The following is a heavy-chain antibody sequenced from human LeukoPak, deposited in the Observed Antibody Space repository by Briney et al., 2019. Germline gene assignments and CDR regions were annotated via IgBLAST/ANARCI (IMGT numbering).Heavy chain of an antibody. D-gene: IGHD2-2*01. CDR2: ISGSGGST. CDR1: GFTFSSYA. Sequence: PGGSLRLSCAASGFTFSSYAMSWVRQAPGKGLEWVSAISGSGGSTYYADSVKGRFTISRDNSKNTLYLQMNSLRVEDTGVYYCARDVSYQLMLYPDSWGQGTLVTVSS. CDR3: ARDVSYQLMLYPDS. J-gene: IGHJ4*02. V-gene: IGHV3-23*01.